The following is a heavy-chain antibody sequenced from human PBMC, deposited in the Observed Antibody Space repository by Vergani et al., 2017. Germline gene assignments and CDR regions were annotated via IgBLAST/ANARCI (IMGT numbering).Heavy chain of an antibody. Sequence: QVQLVQSGAEVKKPGASVKVSCKASGYTFTSYAMHWVRQAPGQRLEWMGWINAGNGNTKYSQKFQGRVTITRDTSASTAYMELSSLRSEDTAVYYCATNYDILTGQPYYYYCMDVWGQGTTVTVSS. CDR2: INAGNGNT. V-gene: IGHV1-3*01. D-gene: IGHD3-9*01. CDR3: ATNYDILTGQPYYYYCMDV. J-gene: IGHJ6*02. CDR1: GYTFTSYA.